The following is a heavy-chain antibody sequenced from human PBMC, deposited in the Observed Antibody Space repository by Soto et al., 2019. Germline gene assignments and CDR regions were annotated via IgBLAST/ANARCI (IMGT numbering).Heavy chain of an antibody. V-gene: IGHV4-34*01. CDR2: INHSGST. D-gene: IGHD6-19*01. CDR3: ARGTIAVAGILDY. Sequence: QVQLQQWGAGLLKPSETLSLTCAVYGGSFSGYYWSWIRQPPGKGLEWIGEINHSGSTNYNPSLKSRVTISVDTSKNQFSLKLSSVTAADTAVYYCARGTIAVAGILDYWGQGTLVTVSS. J-gene: IGHJ4*02. CDR1: GGSFSGYY.